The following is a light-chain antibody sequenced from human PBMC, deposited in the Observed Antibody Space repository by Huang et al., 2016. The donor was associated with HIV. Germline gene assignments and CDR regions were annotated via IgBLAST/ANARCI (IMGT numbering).Light chain of an antibody. CDR3: QQYYSTLT. CDR2: CAS. Sequence: IVMTQSPDSLAVFLGERATINCKSSQSVLYSSNNKNYLAWYQQKPGQQPKLLIYCASTRDSGVPDRFSGSGSGTDFTLTISSLQAEDVAVYYCQQYYSTLTFGGGTKVEIK. CDR1: QSVLYSSNNKNY. J-gene: IGKJ4*01. V-gene: IGKV4-1*01.